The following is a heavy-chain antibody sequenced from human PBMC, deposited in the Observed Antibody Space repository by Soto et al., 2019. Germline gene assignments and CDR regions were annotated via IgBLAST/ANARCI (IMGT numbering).Heavy chain of an antibody. CDR3: ARDGQKQLAYYYYGMHV. CDR2: ISSSSSYI. D-gene: IGHD6-13*01. J-gene: IGHJ6*02. CDR1: GFTFSSYS. V-gene: IGHV3-21*01. Sequence: TVGSLRLSCAASGFTFSSYSMNWVRQAPGKGLEWVSSISSSSSYIYYADSVKGRFTISRDNAKNSLYLQMNSLRAEDTAVYYCARDGQKQLAYYYYGMHVWGQGTPATVSS.